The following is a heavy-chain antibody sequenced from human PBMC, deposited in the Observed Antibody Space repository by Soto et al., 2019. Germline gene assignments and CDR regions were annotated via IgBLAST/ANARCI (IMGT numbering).Heavy chain of an antibody. CDR1: GFTFSSYW. CDR3: ARDHNDILTGTLDY. Sequence: EVQLVESGGGLVQPGGSMRLSCAASGFTFSSYWMSWVRQAPGKGLEWVANIKQDGSEIYYVDSVKGRFTISRDNAKNSLYLQMNSLRAEDTAVYYCARDHNDILTGTLDYWGQGTLVTVSS. CDR2: IKQDGSEI. J-gene: IGHJ4*02. D-gene: IGHD3-9*01. V-gene: IGHV3-7*01.